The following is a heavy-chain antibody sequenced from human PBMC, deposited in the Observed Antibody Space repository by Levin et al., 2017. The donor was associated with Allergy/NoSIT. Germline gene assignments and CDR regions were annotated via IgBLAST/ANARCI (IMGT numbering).Heavy chain of an antibody. CDR1: GFTFSSYA. J-gene: IGHJ6*03. CDR2: ISYDGSNK. D-gene: IGHD5-12*01. CDR3: ASRGYDYELPDYYDYYMDV. Sequence: LSLTCAASGFTFSSYAMHWVRQAPGKGLEWVAVISYDGSNKYYADSVKGRFTISRDNSKNTLYLQMNSLRAEDTAVYYCASRGYDYELPDYYDYYMDVWGKGTTVTVSS. V-gene: IGHV3-30-3*01.